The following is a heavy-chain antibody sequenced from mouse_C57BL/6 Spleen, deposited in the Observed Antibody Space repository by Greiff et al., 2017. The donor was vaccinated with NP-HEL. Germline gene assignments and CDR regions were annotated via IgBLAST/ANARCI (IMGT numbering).Heavy chain of an antibody. Sequence: LVESGAELVRPGASVTLSCKASGYTFTDYEMHWVKQTPVHGLEWIGAIDPETGGTAYNQKFKGKAILTADKSSSTAYMELRSLTSEDSAVYYCTRGGYYYYYFDYWGQGTTLTVSS. J-gene: IGHJ2*01. CDR2: IDPETGGT. CDR1: GYTFTDYE. V-gene: IGHV1-15*01. CDR3: TRGGYYYYYFDY. D-gene: IGHD2-3*01.